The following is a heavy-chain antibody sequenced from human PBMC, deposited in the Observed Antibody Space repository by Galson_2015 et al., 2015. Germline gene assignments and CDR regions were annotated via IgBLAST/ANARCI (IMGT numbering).Heavy chain of an antibody. D-gene: IGHD6-13*01. CDR3: ARGGVVAGGRESDSNQLDY. J-gene: IGHJ4*02. Sequence: SLSLSCAASGFTFRSYAMHWVRQAPGKGLEWVSSISRLSSSLNYADSVKGRFPISRDHAKNSLYLQMNCLGAEDTAVYYCARGGVVAGGRESDSNQLDYWGQATLYTVSP. CDR2: ISRLSSSL. CDR1: GFTFRSYA. V-gene: IGHV3-21*01.